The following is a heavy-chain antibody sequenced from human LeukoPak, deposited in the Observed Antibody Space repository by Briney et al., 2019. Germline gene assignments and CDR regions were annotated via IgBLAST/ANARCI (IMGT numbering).Heavy chain of an antibody. CDR2: ISSSSSYI. V-gene: IGHV3-21*01. Sequence: PGGSLRLSCAASGFTFSSYSMNWVRQAPGKGLEWVSSISSSSSYIYYADSVKGRFTISRDNAKNSLYLQMNSLRAGDTAVYYCARDPYSLAYCGGDCSRTSYYGMDVWGQGTTVTVSS. CDR3: ARDPYSLAYCGGDCSRTSYYGMDV. J-gene: IGHJ6*02. CDR1: GFTFSSYS. D-gene: IGHD2-21*02.